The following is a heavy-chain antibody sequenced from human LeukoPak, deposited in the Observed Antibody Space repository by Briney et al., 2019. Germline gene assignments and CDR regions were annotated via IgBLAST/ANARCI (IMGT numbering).Heavy chain of an antibody. V-gene: IGHV1-2*02. CDR3: AGVKRDSSGYYYFFNY. CDR2: INPNSGGT. J-gene: IGHJ4*02. Sequence: ASVKVSCKASGYTFTGYYMRWVRQAPGQGLEWMGWINPNSGGTNYAQKFQGRVTMTRDTSISTAYMELSRLRSDDTAVYYCAGVKRDSSGYYYFFNYWGQGTLVTVSS. CDR1: GYTFTGYY. D-gene: IGHD3-22*01.